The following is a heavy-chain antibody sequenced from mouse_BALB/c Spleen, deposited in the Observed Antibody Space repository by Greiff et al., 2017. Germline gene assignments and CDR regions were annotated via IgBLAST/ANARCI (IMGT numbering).Heavy chain of an antibody. J-gene: IGHJ2*01. CDR2: ISDGGSYT. CDR1: GFSFSDYY. Sequence: EVMLVESGGGLVKPSGTLTLSCAVSGFSFSDYYMYWVRQTPEKRLEWVANISDGGSYTYYPDSVTGRLTISRDNAKNHLYLQMSILKSEDTAMYYCARDGGRDNYVAYWGQGTTLTVSS. CDR3: ARDGGRDNYVAY. V-gene: IGHV5-4*02.